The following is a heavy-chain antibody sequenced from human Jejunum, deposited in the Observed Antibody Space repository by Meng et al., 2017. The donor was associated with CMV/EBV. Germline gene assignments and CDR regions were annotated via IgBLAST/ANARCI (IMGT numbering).Heavy chain of an antibody. Sequence: CAASGFSFSDYSMNWVRLAPGKGLEWIAYISTTGTRVDYADSVKGRFTISRDHAKNSLSLQMHSLRVEDTATYFCAKVGSRYYFESWGQGLLVTVSS. V-gene: IGHV3-48*04. D-gene: IGHD3-10*01. CDR3: AKVGSRYYFES. J-gene: IGHJ4*02. CDR1: GFSFSDYS. CDR2: ISTTGTRV.